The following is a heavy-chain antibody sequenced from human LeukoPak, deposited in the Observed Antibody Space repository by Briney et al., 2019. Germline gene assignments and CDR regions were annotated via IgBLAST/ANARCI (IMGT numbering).Heavy chain of an antibody. CDR3: ARGRTNCFSTSCPFRY. J-gene: IGHJ1*01. D-gene: IGHD2-2*01. CDR1: GFTFSSYA. CDR2: ISGSGGST. Sequence: GGSLRLSCATSGFTFSSYAMSWVRQAPGKGLEWVSAISGSGGSTYYADSVKGRFTISRDNSKNTLYLQMNSLRAEDTSVYYCARGRTNCFSTSCPFRYWGQATLVTVPS. V-gene: IGHV3-23*01.